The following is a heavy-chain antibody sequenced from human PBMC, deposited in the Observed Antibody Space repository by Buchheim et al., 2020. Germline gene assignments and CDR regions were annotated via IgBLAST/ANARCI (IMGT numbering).Heavy chain of an antibody. CDR2: IYYSGST. CDR3: ARGRGRKLVREGGGSRVYNYYGMDV. CDR1: GGSISSGGYY. V-gene: IGHV4-31*03. Sequence: QVQLQESGPGLVKPSQTLSLTCTVSGGSISSGGYYWSWIRQHPGKGLEWIGYIYYSGSTYYNPSLKSRVTISVDTSKNQFSVKLSSGTAAGTGVYYGARGRGRKLVREGGGSRVYNYYGMDVWGQGTT. D-gene: IGHD6-13*01. J-gene: IGHJ6*02.